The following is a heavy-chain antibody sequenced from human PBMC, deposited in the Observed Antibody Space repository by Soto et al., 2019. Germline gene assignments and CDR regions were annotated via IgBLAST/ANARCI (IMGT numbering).Heavy chain of an antibody. CDR3: ARHNWNYPFDP. Sequence: SETLSLTCTVSGGSISTYYWSWIRQSPGKGLEWIGYIYYSGSTKYNPSLKSRVTMSVDTSKNQFSLKVSSVTAADTAVYFCARHNWNYPFDPWGQGTLVTV. D-gene: IGHD1-7*01. V-gene: IGHV4-59*08. CDR2: IYYSGST. CDR1: GGSISTYY. J-gene: IGHJ5*02.